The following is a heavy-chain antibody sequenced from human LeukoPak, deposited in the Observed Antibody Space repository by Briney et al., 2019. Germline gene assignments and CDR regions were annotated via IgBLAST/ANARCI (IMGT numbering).Heavy chain of an antibody. CDR3: ARVQNYYDSSGYYETPFDY. CDR1: GGSFSGYY. J-gene: IGHJ4*02. CDR2: INPSGST. V-gene: IGHV4-34*01. Sequence: SETLSLTCAVYGGSFSGYYWSWIRQPPGKGLEWIGEINPSGSTNYNPSLKSRVPISVDTSKNQFSLKLSSVTAADTAVYYSARVQNYYDSSGYYETPFDYWGQGTLVTVSS. D-gene: IGHD3-22*01.